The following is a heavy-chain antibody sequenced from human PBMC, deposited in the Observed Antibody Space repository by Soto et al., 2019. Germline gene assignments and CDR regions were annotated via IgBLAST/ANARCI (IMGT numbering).Heavy chain of an antibody. D-gene: IGHD1-1*01. CDR1: GFTLPNYG. CDR2: FSGGSGTT. V-gene: IGHV3-23*01. J-gene: IGHJ4*02. Sequence: VQLLASGGGLVQPGGSLRLSCAVSGFTLPNYGVTWVRQAPGKGLEWVSGFSGGSGTTHYRDSVKSRFTISRDDSKSQVYLQMNSLGVDDTAVYYCVRWNGYGDSWRQVTLVTVSS. CDR3: VRWNGYGDS.